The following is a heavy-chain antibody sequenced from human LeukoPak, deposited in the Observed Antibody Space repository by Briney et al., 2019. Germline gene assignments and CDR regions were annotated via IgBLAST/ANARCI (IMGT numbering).Heavy chain of an antibody. CDR2: INPNSGGT. Sequence: ASVKVSCKASGYTFTGYYMHWVRQAPGQGLEWMGWINPNSGGTNYAQKFQGRVTMTRDTSISTVYMELSRLRSDDTAVYYCARGITMVRGVIMDWLDPWGQGTLVTVSS. D-gene: IGHD3-10*01. J-gene: IGHJ5*02. CDR3: ARGITMVRGVIMDWLDP. V-gene: IGHV1-2*02. CDR1: GYTFTGYY.